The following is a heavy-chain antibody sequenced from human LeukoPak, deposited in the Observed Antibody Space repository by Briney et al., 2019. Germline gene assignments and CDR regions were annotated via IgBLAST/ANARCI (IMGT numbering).Heavy chain of an antibody. J-gene: IGHJ5*02. CDR2: IYHSGST. D-gene: IGHD3-3*01. CDR1: GYSISSGYY. V-gene: IGHV4-38-2*02. Sequence: KTSETLSLTCTVSGYSISSGYYWGWIRQPPGKGLEWIGSIYHSGSTYYNPSLKSRVTISVDTSKNQFSLKLSSVTAADTAVCYCARDSPTIFGVDTNWFDPWGQGTLVTVSS. CDR3: ARDSPTIFGVDTNWFDP.